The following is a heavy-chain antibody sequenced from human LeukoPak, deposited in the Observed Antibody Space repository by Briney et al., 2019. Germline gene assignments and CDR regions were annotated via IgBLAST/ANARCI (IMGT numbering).Heavy chain of an antibody. V-gene: IGHV3-23*01. CDR1: GFTFSSYA. D-gene: IGHD3-22*01. CDR3: AKHRFESGGYHSTD. Sequence: PGGSLRFSCAASGFTFSSYAMSWVRQAPGKGLAWVSTISGGSGSTYCADSVKGRFTISRDNSKNTLYLQMNSLRDEDTAVYYCAKHRFESGGYHSTDWGQGTLVTVSS. CDR2: ISGGSGST. J-gene: IGHJ4*02.